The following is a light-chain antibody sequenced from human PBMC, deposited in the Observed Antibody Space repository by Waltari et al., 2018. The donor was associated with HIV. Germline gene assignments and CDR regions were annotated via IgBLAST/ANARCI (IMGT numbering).Light chain of an antibody. V-gene: IGLV2-14*01. Sequence: QSALTQPASVSGSPGQSITISCTGTSSDVGVYDYVSWYQPHPGKAPKLMIFAVSFRPSVVSCRFPVSKSGNTASLTISGLRAEDEADYYCSSYTTSSTLVVFGGGTRLTVL. CDR2: AVS. J-gene: IGLJ3*02. CDR3: SSYTTSSTLVV. CDR1: SSDVGVYDY.